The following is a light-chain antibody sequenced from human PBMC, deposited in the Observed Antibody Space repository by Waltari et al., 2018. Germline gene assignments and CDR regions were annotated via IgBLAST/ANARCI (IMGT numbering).Light chain of an antibody. CDR1: SGRIATSS. V-gene: IGLV6-57*01. CDR3: QSYDSSYPAV. J-gene: IGLJ7*01. Sequence: NFMLTQPHSVSESPGKTVTISCTRTSGRIATSSVQWFQQRPGSSPTTVIFEDNQRPSGVPDRFSGSIDSSSNSASLTISGLQTEDEADYYCQSYDSSYPAVFGGGTQLTVL. CDR2: EDN.